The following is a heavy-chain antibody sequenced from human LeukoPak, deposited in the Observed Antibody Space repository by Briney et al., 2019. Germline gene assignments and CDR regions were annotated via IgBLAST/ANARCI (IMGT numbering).Heavy chain of an antibody. Sequence: GASVKVSCKASGYTFTNYGFNWVRQASGQGLEWMGNSAYNGNTNCAQKFQDRVTMTTDTSTSTAYMELRSLRSDDTAVYYCARYNSMFRGVTTSDYWGQGTLVTVSS. CDR2: SAYNGNT. CDR3: ARYNSMFRGVTTSDY. V-gene: IGHV1-18*01. D-gene: IGHD3-10*01. J-gene: IGHJ4*02. CDR1: GYTFTNYG.